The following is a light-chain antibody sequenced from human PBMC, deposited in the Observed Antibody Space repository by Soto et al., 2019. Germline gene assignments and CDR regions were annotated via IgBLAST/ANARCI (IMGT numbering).Light chain of an antibody. CDR1: SGHSNYA. J-gene: IGLJ2*01. V-gene: IGLV4-69*01. CDR3: QTWGTGIVI. Sequence: QLVLTQSPSASAALGASVKLTCTLSSGHSNYAIAWHQQQPEQGPRYLMKLNRDGSHSKGDGIPNRFSGSSSGAERYLTISSLQSEDEDDYYCQTWGTGIVIFGGGTKLTVL. CDR2: LNRDGSH.